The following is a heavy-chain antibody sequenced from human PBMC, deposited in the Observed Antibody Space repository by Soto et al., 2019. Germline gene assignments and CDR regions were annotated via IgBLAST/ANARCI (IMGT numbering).Heavy chain of an antibody. CDR2: IWYDGSNK. J-gene: IGHJ6*02. CDR3: AGVRSSPLAGYYGMDV. V-gene: IGHV3-33*01. Sequence: QVQLVESGGGVVQPGRSLRLSCAASGFTFSSYGMHWVRQAPGKGLEWVAVIWYDGSNKYYADSVKGRFTISRDNSKNTLYLQMNSLRAEDTAVYDCAGVRSSPLAGYYGMDVWGQGTTVTVSS. D-gene: IGHD6-13*01. CDR1: GFTFSSYG.